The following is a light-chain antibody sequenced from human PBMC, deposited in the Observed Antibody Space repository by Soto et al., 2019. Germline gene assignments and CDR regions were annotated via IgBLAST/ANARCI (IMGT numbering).Light chain of an antibody. CDR3: QKYSSYSA. CDR1: QSINIY. V-gene: IGKV1-5*03. CDR2: QAS. Sequence: DIQMTQSPSTLSASVGDRVTVTCRASQSINIYLAWYRQKPWKAPELLIYQASILEPGVPSRFSGRGSGTEFTLTISSLQPDDFATYYCQKYSSYSAFGQGTKVDIK. J-gene: IGKJ2*01.